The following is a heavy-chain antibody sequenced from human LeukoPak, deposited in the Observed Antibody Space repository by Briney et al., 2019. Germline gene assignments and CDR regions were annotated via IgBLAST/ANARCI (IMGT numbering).Heavy chain of an antibody. CDR3: ARVTVSSGVDY. Sequence: GGSLRLSYAVSGFTFSNYEMNWVRQAPGKGLEWVSYISSTGNTIYYADSVKGRFAISRDNAKNSLYLQMNSLRAEDTAFYYCARVTVSSGVDYWGQGTLVTVSS. D-gene: IGHD4-11*01. J-gene: IGHJ4*02. CDR2: ISSTGNTI. CDR1: GFTFSNYE. V-gene: IGHV3-48*03.